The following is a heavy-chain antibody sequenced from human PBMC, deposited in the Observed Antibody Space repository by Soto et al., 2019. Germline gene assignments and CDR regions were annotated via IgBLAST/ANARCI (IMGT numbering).Heavy chain of an antibody. Sequence: GESLKISCKGSGYSFTSYWIGRVRQMPGKGLEWMGIIYPGDSDTRYSPSFQGQVTISADKSISTAYLQWSSLKASDTAMYYCARALDADDYSTALDIWGQGTMVTVSS. CDR2: IYPGDSDT. V-gene: IGHV5-51*01. CDR1: GYSFTSYW. D-gene: IGHD4-4*01. CDR3: ARALDADDYSTALDI. J-gene: IGHJ3*02.